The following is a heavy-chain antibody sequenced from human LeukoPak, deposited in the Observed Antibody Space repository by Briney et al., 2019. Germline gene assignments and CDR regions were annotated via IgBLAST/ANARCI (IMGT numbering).Heavy chain of an antibody. CDR3: ARDHDAPNWFDP. D-gene: IGHD2-8*01. CDR1: GGSISSSSYY. Sequence: SETLSLTCTVSGGSISSSSYYWGWIRQPPGKGLEWIGSIYYSGSTYYNPSLKSRVTISVDTSKNQFSLKLSSVTAADTAVYYCARDHDAPNWFDPWGQGTLVTVSS. V-gene: IGHV4-39*07. CDR2: IYYSGST. J-gene: IGHJ5*02.